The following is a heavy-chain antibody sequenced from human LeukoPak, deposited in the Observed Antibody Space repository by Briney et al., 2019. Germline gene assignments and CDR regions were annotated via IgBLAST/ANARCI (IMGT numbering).Heavy chain of an antibody. J-gene: IGHJ4*02. Sequence: PGGSLRLSCAASGFTFSDYDMHWVRQATGKGLEWVSAIGTAGDTYYTGSVKGRFTISRENAKNSLYLQMNSLRVEDTAVYYCASYLYWWSDLGYWGQGTLVTVSS. CDR3: ASYLYWWSDLGY. CDR2: IGTAGDT. V-gene: IGHV3-13*01. CDR1: GFTFSDYD. D-gene: IGHD2-8*02.